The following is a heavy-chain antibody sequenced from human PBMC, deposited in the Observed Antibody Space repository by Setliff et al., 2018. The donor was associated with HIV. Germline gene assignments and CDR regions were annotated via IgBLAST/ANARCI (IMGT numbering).Heavy chain of an antibody. CDR3: AKSIVGGTTHAFDL. CDR2: IYYSGSV. D-gene: IGHD1-26*01. Sequence: PSETLSLTCTVSGASISSTSYYWGWIRQPPGKGLEWIGSIYYSGSVYYNPSLKSRVTISVDTTKNQFSLKVKSVTAADTAVYYCAKSIVGGTTHAFDLWGQGTMVTVSS. CDR1: GASISSTSYY. J-gene: IGHJ3*01. V-gene: IGHV4-39*07.